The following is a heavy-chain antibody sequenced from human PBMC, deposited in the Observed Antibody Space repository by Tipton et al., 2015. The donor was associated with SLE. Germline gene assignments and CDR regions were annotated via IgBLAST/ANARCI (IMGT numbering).Heavy chain of an antibody. J-gene: IGHJ1*01. CDR1: GGSISSSSYY. CDR2: INHRGST. Sequence: TLSLTCTVSGGSISSSSYYWGWIRQPPGKGLEWIGEINHRGSTNYNPSLKSRLTISVDTSKNQFSLKLSSVTAADTAMYYCARLAGHLAPPQHWGQGTLVTVSS. V-gene: IGHV4-39*07. CDR3: ARLAGHLAPPQH.